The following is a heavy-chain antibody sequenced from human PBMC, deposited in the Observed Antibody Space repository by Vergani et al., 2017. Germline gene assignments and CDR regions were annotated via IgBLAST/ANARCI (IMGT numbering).Heavy chain of an antibody. CDR1: GFTFSSYG. D-gene: IGHD4-17*01. CDR3: ARDGIDYDPYGMDV. J-gene: IGHJ6*02. Sequence: QVQLVESGGGVVQPGRSLRLSCAASGFTFSSYGMHWVRQAPGKGLEWVAVIWYDGSNKYYADSVKGRFTISRDNSKNTLYLQMNSLRAEETAVYYCARDGIDYDPYGMDVWGQGTTVTVSS. CDR2: IWYDGSNK. V-gene: IGHV3-33*01.